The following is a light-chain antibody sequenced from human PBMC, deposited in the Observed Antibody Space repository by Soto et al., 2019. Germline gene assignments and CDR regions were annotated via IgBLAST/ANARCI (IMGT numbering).Light chain of an antibody. CDR3: LQYHSYSRP. Sequence: DIQMTQSPSTLSASVGDRVTITCRASQSISTWLAWYQQRSGKAPQLLIYDASGLESGVPSRFSGSGSGTEFTLTXSSLQPDDFATYFCLQYHSYSRPFGPGTRVEI. CDR1: QSISTW. CDR2: DAS. J-gene: IGKJ1*01. V-gene: IGKV1-5*01.